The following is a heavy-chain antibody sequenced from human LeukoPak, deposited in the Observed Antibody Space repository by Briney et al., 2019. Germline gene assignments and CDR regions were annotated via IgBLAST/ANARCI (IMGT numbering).Heavy chain of an antibody. V-gene: IGHV1-2*02. Sequence: ASVKVSCRASEDTFTGYYIHWVRQAPGQGLEWMGWINPNSGDTNYAQKFQGRVTMTRDTSISTAYMELSRLRSDDTAVYYCASGIETSSLFYYWGQGTLVTVSS. CDR2: INPNSGDT. J-gene: IGHJ4*02. CDR3: ASGIETSSLFYY. D-gene: IGHD1-26*01. CDR1: EDTFTGYY.